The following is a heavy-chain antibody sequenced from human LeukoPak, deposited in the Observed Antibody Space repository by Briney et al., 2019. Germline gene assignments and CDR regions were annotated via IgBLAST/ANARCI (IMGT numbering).Heavy chain of an antibody. J-gene: IGHJ5*02. Sequence: ASVKVSCKASGYTFTGYYMHWVRQAPGQGLEWMGWINPNSGGTNYAQKFQGRVTMTRDTSISTAYMELSRLRSDDTAVYYCAREARNSSSWYGIGWFDPWGQGTLVTVSS. V-gene: IGHV1-2*02. CDR3: AREARNSSSWYGIGWFDP. CDR1: GYTFTGYY. CDR2: INPNSGGT. D-gene: IGHD6-13*01.